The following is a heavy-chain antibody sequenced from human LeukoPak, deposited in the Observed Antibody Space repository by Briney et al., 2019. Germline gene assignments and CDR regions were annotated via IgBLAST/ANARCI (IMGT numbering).Heavy chain of an antibody. CDR2: IYYSGGT. J-gene: IGHJ4*02. D-gene: IGHD2-15*01. Sequence: SETLSLTCIVSGGSINNNYWSWIRQPPGKGLEWIGCIYYSGGTNYNPSLKGRVTVSVDTSKSQFSLKLSSVTAADTAVYYCARRQCVGGTCYPFDYWGQGTLVTVSS. CDR3: ARRQCVGGTCYPFDY. V-gene: IGHV4-59*08. CDR1: GGSINNNY.